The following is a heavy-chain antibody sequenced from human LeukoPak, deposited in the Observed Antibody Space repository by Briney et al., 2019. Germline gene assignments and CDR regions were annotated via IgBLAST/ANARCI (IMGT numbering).Heavy chain of an antibody. Sequence: PSETLSLTCAVYGGSFSGYYWSWIRQPPGKGLEWIGEINHSGSTNYNPSLKSRVTISVDTSKNQFSLKLSSVTAADTAVYYCARRPRVVRGVINNFYYYYMDVWGKGTTVTISS. CDR2: INHSGST. V-gene: IGHV4-34*01. J-gene: IGHJ6*03. CDR1: GGSFSGYY. D-gene: IGHD3-10*01. CDR3: ARRPRVVRGVINNFYYYYMDV.